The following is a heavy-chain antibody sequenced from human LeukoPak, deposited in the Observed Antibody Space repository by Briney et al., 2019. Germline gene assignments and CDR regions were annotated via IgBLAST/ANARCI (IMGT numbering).Heavy chain of an antibody. CDR1: GFSFSSHG. Sequence: GGSLRLSCAASGFSFSSHGMSWVRQAPGKGLEWVSGIIGGAGSTYYADSVKGRFTISRDNSKNSLYLQMNSLRREDTALYYCVKGGGGLATITSLQYWGQGTLVTVSS. D-gene: IGHD5-24*01. CDR3: VKGGGGLATITSLQY. V-gene: IGHV3-23*01. CDR2: IIGGAGST. J-gene: IGHJ4*02.